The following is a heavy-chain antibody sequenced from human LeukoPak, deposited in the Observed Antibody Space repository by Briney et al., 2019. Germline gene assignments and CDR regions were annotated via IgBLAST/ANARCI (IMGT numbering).Heavy chain of an antibody. CDR1: GGSFSGYY. V-gene: IGHV4-34*01. J-gene: IGHJ4*02. D-gene: IGHD3-22*01. CDR2: INHSGST. Sequence: SETLSLTCAVYGGSFSGYYWSWIRQPPGKGLEWIGEINHSGSTNYNPSLKSRVTISVDTSKNQFSLKLSSVTAADTAVYYCARGHSNGGPYYYDSSGYYYGYWSQGTLVTVSS. CDR3: ARGHSNGGPYYYDSSGYYYGY.